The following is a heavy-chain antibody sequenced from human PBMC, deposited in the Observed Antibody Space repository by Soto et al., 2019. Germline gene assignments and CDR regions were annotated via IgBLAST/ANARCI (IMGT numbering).Heavy chain of an antibody. Sequence: SETLSLTCTVSGGSISSSSYYWGWIRQPPGKGLEWIGSIYYSGSTYYNPSLKSRVTISVDTSKNQFSLRLSSVTAADTAVYYCARLPLRYFDWLLGPGGWFDPWGQGTLVTVS. CDR2: IYYSGST. CDR1: GGSISSSSYY. J-gene: IGHJ5*02. V-gene: IGHV4-39*01. CDR3: ARLPLRYFDWLLGPGGWFDP. D-gene: IGHD3-9*01.